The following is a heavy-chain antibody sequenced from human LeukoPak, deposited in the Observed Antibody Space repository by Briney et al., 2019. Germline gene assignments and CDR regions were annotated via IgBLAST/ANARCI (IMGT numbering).Heavy chain of an antibody. CDR1: GGSFSGYY. J-gene: IGHJ4*02. D-gene: IGHD1-7*01. CDR2: INHSGST. CDR3: ARAPPNWNYGLGY. V-gene: IGHV4-34*01. Sequence: PSETLSLTCAVYGGSFSGYYWSWIRQPPGKGLEWIGEINHSGSTNYNPSLKSRVTISVDTSKNQFSLKLSSVTAADTAVYYCARAPPNWNYGLGYWGQGTLVTVSS.